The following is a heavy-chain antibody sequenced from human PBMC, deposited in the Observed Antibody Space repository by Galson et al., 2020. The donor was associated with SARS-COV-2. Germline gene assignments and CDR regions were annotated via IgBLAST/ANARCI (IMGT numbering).Heavy chain of an antibody. D-gene: IGHD3-10*01. J-gene: IGHJ4*02. Sequence: HGESLKISCKGSGYSFTSYWISWVRQMPGKGLEWMGRIDPSDSYTNYSPSFQGHVTISADKSISTAYLQWSSLKASDTAMYYCARHSSYGSEWFGEFQPYDYWGQGTLVTVSS. CDR2: IDPSDSYT. CDR1: GYSFTSYW. CDR3: ARHSSYGSEWFGEFQPYDY. V-gene: IGHV5-10-1*01.